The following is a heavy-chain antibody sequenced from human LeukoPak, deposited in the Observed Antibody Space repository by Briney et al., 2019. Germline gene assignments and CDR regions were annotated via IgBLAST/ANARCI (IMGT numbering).Heavy chain of an antibody. D-gene: IGHD3-9*01. Sequence: GGSLRLSRAASGFTVSSNYMSWVRQAPGKGLEWVSVIYSGGSTYYADSVKGRFTISRDNSKNTLYLQMNSLRAEDTAVYYCAANWFLSLYWGQGTLVTVSS. CDR1: GFTVSSNY. CDR3: AANWFLSLY. J-gene: IGHJ4*02. CDR2: IYSGGST. V-gene: IGHV3-53*01.